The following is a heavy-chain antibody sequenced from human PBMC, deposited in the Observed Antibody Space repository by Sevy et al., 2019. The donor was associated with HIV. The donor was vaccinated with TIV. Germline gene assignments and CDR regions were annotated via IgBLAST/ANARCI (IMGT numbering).Heavy chain of an antibody. CDR2: IYHSGRT. Sequence: SETLSLTCAVSGYSISSGYYWGWIRQPPGKGLEWIGNIYHSGRTYNNPSLKSRVTMSVDTSKNQFSLKLSSVTAADTAVYYCARGDYYVTSGYTYYFDYWGQGTLVTVSS. CDR3: ARGDYYVTSGYTYYFDY. D-gene: IGHD3-22*01. V-gene: IGHV4-38-2*01. J-gene: IGHJ4*02. CDR1: GYSISSGYY.